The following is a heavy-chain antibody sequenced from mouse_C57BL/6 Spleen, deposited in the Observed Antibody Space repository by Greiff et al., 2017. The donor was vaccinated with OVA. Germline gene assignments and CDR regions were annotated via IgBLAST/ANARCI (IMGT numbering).Heavy chain of an antibody. CDR2: INPNYGTT. CDR3: ARPDYGSSYWYFDV. J-gene: IGHJ1*03. Sequence: EVQLKESGPELVKPGASVKISCKASGYSFTDYNMNWVKQSNGKSLEWIGVINPNYGTTSYNQKFKGKATLTVDQSSSTAYMQLNSLTSEDSAVYYCARPDYGSSYWYFDVWGTGTTVTVSS. D-gene: IGHD1-1*01. V-gene: IGHV1-39*01. CDR1: GYSFTDYN.